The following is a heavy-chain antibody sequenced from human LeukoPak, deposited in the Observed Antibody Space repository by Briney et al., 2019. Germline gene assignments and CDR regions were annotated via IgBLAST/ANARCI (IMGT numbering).Heavy chain of an antibody. Sequence: SETLSLTCTVSGGSISSGSYYWSWIRQPAGKGLEWIGRIYTSGSTNYNPSLKSRVIISVDTSKNQFSLKLSSVTAADTAVYYCARHECGGSCYPEDYWGQGTLVTVSS. V-gene: IGHV4-61*02. CDR1: GGSISSGSYY. CDR2: IYTSGST. CDR3: ARHECGGSCYPEDY. D-gene: IGHD2-15*01. J-gene: IGHJ4*02.